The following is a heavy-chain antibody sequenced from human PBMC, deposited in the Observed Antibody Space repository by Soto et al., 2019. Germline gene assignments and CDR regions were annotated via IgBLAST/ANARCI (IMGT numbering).Heavy chain of an antibody. CDR2: ISGSGGST. CDR3: AKVRFGIAAAGPDY. D-gene: IGHD6-13*01. CDR1: GFTVNNNY. V-gene: IGHV3-23*01. Sequence: PGGSLRLSCAASGFTVNNNYMFWVRQAPGKGLEWVSAISGSGGSTYYADSVKGRFTISRDNSKNTLYLQMNSLRAEDTAVYYCAKVRFGIAAAGPDYWGQGTLVTVSS. J-gene: IGHJ4*02.